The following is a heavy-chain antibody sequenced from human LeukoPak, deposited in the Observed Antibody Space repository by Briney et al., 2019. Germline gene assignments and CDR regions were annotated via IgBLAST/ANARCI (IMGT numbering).Heavy chain of an antibody. Sequence: GGSLRLFCAASGLTFSSYPITWVRQAPGKGLEWVSAIPGSGPDTYYADSVEGRFPISRDNSKNTLYLQMNSMIAEDTAVYHCAKVPHYCTYTSSPLAYWGQGTLVTVSS. V-gene: IGHV3-23*01. CDR3: AKVPHYCTYTSSPLAY. CDR2: IPGSGPDT. D-gene: IGHD6-13*01. J-gene: IGHJ4*02. CDR1: GLTFSSYP.